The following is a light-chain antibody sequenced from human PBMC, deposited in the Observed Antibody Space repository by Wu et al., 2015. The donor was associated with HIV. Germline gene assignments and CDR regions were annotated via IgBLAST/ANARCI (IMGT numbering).Light chain of an antibody. V-gene: IGKV3-20*01. CDR3: QQYVWSPRT. J-gene: IGKJ2*01. CDR1: EFISSSM. CDR2: RVS. Sequence: EIVLTQSPGTLSLSPGERATLSCRTSEFISSSMLAWYQQKPGQAPRLLIYRVSSRATGIPDRFSGSGSGTDFTLTISRLEPEDFAVYYCQQYVWSPRTFGQGTKLEIK.